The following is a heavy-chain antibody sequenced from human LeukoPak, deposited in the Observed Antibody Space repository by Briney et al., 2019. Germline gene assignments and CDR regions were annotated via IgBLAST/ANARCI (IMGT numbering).Heavy chain of an antibody. CDR1: GFTFSSYE. D-gene: IGHD4-17*01. Sequence: GGSLRLSCAASGFTFSSYEMNWVRQAPGKGLEWVSYISSSGSTIYYADSVKGRFTISRDNAKNSLYLQMNSLRAEDTAVYYCASQGDYAYGDYNWGQGTLVTVSS. CDR2: ISSSGSTI. J-gene: IGHJ4*02. V-gene: IGHV3-48*03. CDR3: ASQGDYAYGDYN.